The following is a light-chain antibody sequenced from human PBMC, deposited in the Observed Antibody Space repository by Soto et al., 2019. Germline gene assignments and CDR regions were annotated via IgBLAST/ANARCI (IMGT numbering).Light chain of an antibody. CDR1: QRISGY. Sequence: EIVLTQSPATLSLSPGERATLSCRASQRISGYLGWYQQKPGQAPRLLIYDAPNRATGIPVRFSGSGSGTDYTLTITNLEPEDFAIYYCQQRSNWPWTFGQGTKVDIK. CDR3: QQRSNWPWT. CDR2: DAP. J-gene: IGKJ1*01. V-gene: IGKV3-11*01.